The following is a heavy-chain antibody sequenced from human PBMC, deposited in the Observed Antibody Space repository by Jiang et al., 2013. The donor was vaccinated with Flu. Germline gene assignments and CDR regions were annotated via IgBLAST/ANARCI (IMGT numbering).Heavy chain of an antibody. CDR3: ATVGPLTHYYDSSMNYYYYYGMDV. V-gene: IGHV1-69-2*01. D-gene: IGHD3-22*01. CDR2: VDPEDGET. Sequence: GAEVKKPGATVKISCKVSGYTFTDYYMHWVQQAPGKGLEWMGLVDPEDGETIYAEKFQGRVTITADTSTDTAYMELSSLRSEDTAVYYCATVGPLTHYYDSSMNYYYYYGMDVWGQGTTVTVSS. J-gene: IGHJ6*02. CDR1: GYTFTDYY.